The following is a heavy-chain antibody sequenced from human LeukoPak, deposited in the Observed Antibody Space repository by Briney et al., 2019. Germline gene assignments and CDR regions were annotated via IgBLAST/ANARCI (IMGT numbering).Heavy chain of an antibody. CDR1: GYSISSGYY. Sequence: PSETLSLTCAVSGYSISSGYYWGWIRQPPGKGLEWIGSIYHSGSTYYNPSLKSRVTISVDTSKNQFSLKLSSVTAADTAVYYCARRVSSKLGTYHFDYWGQGTLVTVSS. J-gene: IGHJ4*02. CDR2: IYHSGST. V-gene: IGHV4-38-2*01. CDR3: ARRVSSKLGTYHFDY. D-gene: IGHD7-27*01.